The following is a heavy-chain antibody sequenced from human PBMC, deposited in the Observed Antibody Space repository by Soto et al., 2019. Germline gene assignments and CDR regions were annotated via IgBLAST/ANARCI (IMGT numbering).Heavy chain of an antibody. CDR3: ARTTAVPNTLRSRYFFAY. CDR1: GGSVSDKTYY. Sequence: SETLSLTCSVSGGSVSDKTYYWSWIRQPPGKRLEWIGYVYYSGTTNYNPPLKSRVTISVDLSKNRFSLRLSSVTTADTALYYCARTTAVPNTLRSRYFFAYWXQGTLVTVSS. J-gene: IGHJ4*02. CDR2: VYYSGTT. D-gene: IGHD4-17*01. V-gene: IGHV4-61*01.